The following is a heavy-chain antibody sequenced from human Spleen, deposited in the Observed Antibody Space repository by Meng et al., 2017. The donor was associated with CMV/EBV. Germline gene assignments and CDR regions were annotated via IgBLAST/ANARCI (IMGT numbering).Heavy chain of an antibody. V-gene: IGHV3-71*01. Sequence: GESLKISCAASGFTFSSYWMSWVRQAPGKGLEWVGCIRSKTHGGTTEYAASVKGRFTISRDDSKNIAYLQMNSLRAEDTAVYYCARYCSSTSCQSLFDLWGRGTLVTVSS. CDR1: GFTFSSYW. J-gene: IGHJ2*01. CDR3: ARYCSSTSCQSLFDL. D-gene: IGHD2-2*01. CDR2: IRSKTHGGTT.